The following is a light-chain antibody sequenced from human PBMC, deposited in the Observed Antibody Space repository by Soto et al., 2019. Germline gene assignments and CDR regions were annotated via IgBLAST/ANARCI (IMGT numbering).Light chain of an antibody. Sequence: EIVLTQSPGTLSLSPGERATLSCRASQRVSSSYLAWYQQKPGQAPRLLIFGASSRATGIPDRFSGSGSGTDFTLTISRLEPEDFAGYYCHQYGSSPSTFGQGTKLEIK. V-gene: IGKV3-20*01. CDR3: HQYGSSPST. CDR2: GAS. J-gene: IGKJ2*01. CDR1: QRVSSSY.